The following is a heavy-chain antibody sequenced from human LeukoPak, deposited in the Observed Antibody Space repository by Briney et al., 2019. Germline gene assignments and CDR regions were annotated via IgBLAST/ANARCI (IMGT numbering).Heavy chain of an antibody. J-gene: IGHJ4*02. CDR1: GFTFSSYW. V-gene: IGHV3-7*01. CDR3: ARDSFWGVRSPYYFDY. D-gene: IGHD3-16*01. CDR2: IKQDGSEK. Sequence: GESLRLSCAASGFTFSSYWMSWVRQAPGKGLEWVANIKQDGSEKYYVDSVKGRFTISRDNAKNSLYLQMNSLRAEDTAVYYCARDSFWGVRSPYYFDYWGQGTLVTVSS.